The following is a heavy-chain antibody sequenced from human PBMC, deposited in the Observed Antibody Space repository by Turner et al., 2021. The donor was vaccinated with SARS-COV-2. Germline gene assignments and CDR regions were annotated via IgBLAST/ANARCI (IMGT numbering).Heavy chain of an antibody. V-gene: IGHV3-23*01. CDR1: GFTFSNSA. Sequence: EVHLLESGGGLVPPGGSLRLSCAASGFTFSNSAMSWVRQAPGNGLEWVSTISSSGGTTYYAASVMGRFTISRDNSKNTLYLQMNSLRAGDTALYYCANVGSYFFDYWGQGTLVTVSS. CDR3: ANVGSYFFDY. D-gene: IGHD3-10*01. J-gene: IGHJ4*02. CDR2: ISSSGGTT.